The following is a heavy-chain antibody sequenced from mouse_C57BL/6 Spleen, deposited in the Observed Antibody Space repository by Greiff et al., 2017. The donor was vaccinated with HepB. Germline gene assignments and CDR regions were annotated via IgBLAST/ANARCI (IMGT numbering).Heavy chain of an antibody. CDR2: INYDGSST. D-gene: IGHD4-1*01. CDR1: GFTFSDYY. Sequence: EVQVVESEGGLVQPGRSMKLSCTASGFTFSDYYMAWVRQVPEKGLEWVANINYDGSSTYYLDSLKSRFIISRDNAKNILYLQMSSLKSEDTATYYCARVGTGRGFAYWGQGTLVTVSA. CDR3: ARVGTGRGFAY. V-gene: IGHV5-16*01. J-gene: IGHJ3*01.